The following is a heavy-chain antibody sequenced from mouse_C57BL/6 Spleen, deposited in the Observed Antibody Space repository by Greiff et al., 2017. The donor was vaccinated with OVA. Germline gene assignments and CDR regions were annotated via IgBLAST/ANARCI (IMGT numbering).Heavy chain of an antibody. Sequence: VQLQQSGPELVKPGASVKISCKASGYTFTDYYMNWVKQSHGKSLEWIGDINPNNGGTSYNQKFKGKATLTVDKSSSTAYMELRSLTSEDSAVYYCARRYYYGLYAMDYWGQGTSVTVSS. J-gene: IGHJ4*01. V-gene: IGHV1-26*01. D-gene: IGHD1-1*01. CDR1: GYTFTDYY. CDR3: ARRYYYGLYAMDY. CDR2: INPNNGGT.